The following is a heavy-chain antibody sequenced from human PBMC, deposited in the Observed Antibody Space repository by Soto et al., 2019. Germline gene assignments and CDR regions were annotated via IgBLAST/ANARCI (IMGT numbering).Heavy chain of an antibody. J-gene: IGHJ4*02. V-gene: IGHV4-39*01. CDR2: ADYSGSS. D-gene: IGHD3-9*01. Sequence: QLQLQESGPGLVKPSETLSLTCTVSGGSVSSSSYYWGWGRQPPGKGLEWIGSADYSGSSYYNPSLDRRATIAVDKSKNQFSLKLMSLSAADTAVYYCGRLEGLATIPYYFDYWGQGALVTVSS. CDR3: GRLEGLATIPYYFDY. CDR1: GGSVSSSSYY.